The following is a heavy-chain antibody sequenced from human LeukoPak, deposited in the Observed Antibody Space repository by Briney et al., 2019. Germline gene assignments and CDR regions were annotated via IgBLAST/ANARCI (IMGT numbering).Heavy chain of an antibody. CDR3: AKTRSYSSGWYVLDY. J-gene: IGHJ4*02. CDR2: ISYDGSNK. Sequence: GGSLRLSCAASGFTFSSYGMHWVRQAPGKGLEWVAVISYDGSNKYYADSVKGRFTISRDSSKNTLYLQMNSLRAEDTAVYYCAKTRSYSSGWYVLDYWGQGTLVTVSS. V-gene: IGHV3-30*18. CDR1: GFTFSSYG. D-gene: IGHD6-19*01.